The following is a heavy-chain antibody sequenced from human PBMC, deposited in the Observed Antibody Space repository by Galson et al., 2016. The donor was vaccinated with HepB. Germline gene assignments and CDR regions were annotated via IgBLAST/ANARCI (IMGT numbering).Heavy chain of an antibody. D-gene: IGHD3-3*01. Sequence: SETLSLTCTVSGNTVHRDNYYWSWIRQSPGKGLEWIGYIYYNGKTDYNPSLKSRVAISIDTSKNQLSLTLNSVTTADTAVYFCARDLTSPFWSAPSPYGMDVWGQGTTVIVSS. CDR2: IYYNGKT. CDR3: ARDLTSPFWSAPSPYGMDV. J-gene: IGHJ6*02. CDR1: GNTVHRDNYY. V-gene: IGHV4-61*01.